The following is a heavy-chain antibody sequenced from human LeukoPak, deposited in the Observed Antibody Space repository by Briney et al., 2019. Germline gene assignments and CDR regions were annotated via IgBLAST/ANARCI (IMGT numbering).Heavy chain of an antibody. CDR3: ARVYDYVWGSYRAFDY. CDR1: GYTFTGYY. V-gene: IGHV1-2*02. D-gene: IGHD3-16*02. Sequence: ASVKVSCKASGYTFTGYYMHWVRQAPGQGLEWMGWINPNSGGTNYAQKLQGRVTMTTDTSTSTAYMELRSLRSDDTAVYYCARVYDYVWGSYRAFDYWGQGTLVTVSS. CDR2: INPNSGGT. J-gene: IGHJ4*02.